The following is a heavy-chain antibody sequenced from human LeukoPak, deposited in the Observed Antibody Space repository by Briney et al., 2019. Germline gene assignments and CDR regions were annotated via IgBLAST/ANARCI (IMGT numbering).Heavy chain of an antibody. V-gene: IGHV1-69*13. CDR1: GCTFSSYA. J-gene: IGHJ3*02. Sequence: ASVKVSCKASGCTFSSYAISWVRQAPGQGLEWMGGIIPIFGTANYAQKFQGRVTITADESTSTAYMELSSLRSEDTAVYYCARAPYNWNYLDAFDIWGQGTMVTVSS. D-gene: IGHD1-7*01. CDR3: ARAPYNWNYLDAFDI. CDR2: IIPIFGTA.